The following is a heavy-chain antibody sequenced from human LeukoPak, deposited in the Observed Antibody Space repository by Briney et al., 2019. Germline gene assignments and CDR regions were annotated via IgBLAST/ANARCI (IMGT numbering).Heavy chain of an antibody. J-gene: IGHJ4*02. CDR2: ISSSSSYI. D-gene: IGHD6-19*01. CDR3: ARVSASSSGWYT. CDR1: GFTFSSYS. V-gene: IGHV3-21*01. Sequence: GRSLRLSCAASGFTFSSYSMNWVRQAPGKGLEWVSSISSSSSYIYYADSVKGRFTISRDNAKNSLYLQMNSLRAEDTAVYYCARVSASSSGWYTWGQGTLVTVSS.